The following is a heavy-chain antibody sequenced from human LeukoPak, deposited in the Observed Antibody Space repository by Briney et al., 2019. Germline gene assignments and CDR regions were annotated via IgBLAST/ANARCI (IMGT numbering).Heavy chain of an antibody. CDR2: ITSSGGST. CDR3: ASLYYYGSGVDWFDP. Sequence: GGSLRLSCAASGFTFSSYAMSWVRQSPGKGLEWVSTITSSGGSTYYADSVKGRFTISRDNSKSTLYLQMNSLRAEDTAVYYCASLYYYGSGVDWFDPWGQGTLVTVSS. V-gene: IGHV3-23*01. D-gene: IGHD3-10*01. CDR1: GFTFSSYA. J-gene: IGHJ5*02.